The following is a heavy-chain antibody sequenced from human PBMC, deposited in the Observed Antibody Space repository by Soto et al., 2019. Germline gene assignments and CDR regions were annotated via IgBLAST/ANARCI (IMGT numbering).Heavy chain of an antibody. Sequence: PGGSLRLSCAASAFTVSSNYLSWVRQAPGTGLEWVSVIYSDDSTYYADSVKGRFTISRDNSKNTLYLQMNSLRAEDTAVYYCAREGTELERHSTPAPFDYWGQGTLVTVSS. CDR3: AREGTELERHSTPAPFDY. CDR1: AFTVSSNY. J-gene: IGHJ4*02. V-gene: IGHV3-53*01. CDR2: IYSDDST. D-gene: IGHD1-1*01.